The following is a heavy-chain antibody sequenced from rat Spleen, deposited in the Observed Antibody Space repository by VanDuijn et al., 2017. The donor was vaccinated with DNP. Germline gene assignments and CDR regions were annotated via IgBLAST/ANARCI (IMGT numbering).Heavy chain of an antibody. CDR1: GFIFSNYW. CDR2: ISNTGDNT. D-gene: IGHD1-4*01. V-gene: IGHV5-31*01. CDR3: AGRPPPTRGPFDY. J-gene: IGHJ3*01. Sequence: EVQLVESGGGLVQPGNSLKLSCAASGFIFSNYWMTWIRQAPGKGLEWVASISNTGDNTYYSDSVKGRFSLSRDNAKSTLYLQVNSLRSEDTATYYCAGRPPPTRGPFDYWGQGTLVSVSS.